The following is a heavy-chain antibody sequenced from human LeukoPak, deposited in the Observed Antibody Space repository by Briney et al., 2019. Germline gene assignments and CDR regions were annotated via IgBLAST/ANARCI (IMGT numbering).Heavy chain of an antibody. CDR2: IYYSGST. V-gene: IGHV4-31*03. Sequence: SQTLSLTCTVSGGSISSGGYYWSWIRQHPGKGLEWIGYIYYSGSTYYNPSLKSRVTISVDTSKNQFSLKLSSVTAADTAVYYCARVLLWFGELSPTAQYNWFDPWGQGTLVTVSS. CDR3: ARVLLWFGELSPTAQYNWFDP. J-gene: IGHJ5*02. D-gene: IGHD3-10*01. CDR1: GGSISSGGYY.